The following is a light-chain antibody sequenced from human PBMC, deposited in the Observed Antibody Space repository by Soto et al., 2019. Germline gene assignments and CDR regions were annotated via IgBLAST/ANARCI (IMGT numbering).Light chain of an antibody. CDR1: SSDVGTYNY. J-gene: IGLJ1*01. CDR3: ISYARSDTYV. V-gene: IGLV2-8*01. Sequence: QSALTRPPSASGSPGQSVTISCTGTSSDVGTYNYVSWHQQHPGKAPKLLIYEVSKRPSGVPDRFSGSKSGNTASLTVSGLQAEDEADYYCISYARSDTYVFGTGTKVTVL. CDR2: EVS.